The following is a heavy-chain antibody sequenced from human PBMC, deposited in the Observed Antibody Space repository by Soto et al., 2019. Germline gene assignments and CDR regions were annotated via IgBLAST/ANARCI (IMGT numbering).Heavy chain of an antibody. D-gene: IGHD6-13*01. CDR3: ARGDSSRWYSLDY. V-gene: IGHV1-3*01. CDR1: GYTFTSYA. Sequence: QVQLVQSGAEVKKPGASVKVSCKASGYTFTSYAMHWVRQAPGQRLEWMGWINAGNGNTKYSQKFQGRVTITRDTSACTAYMELSSLRSEDTAVYYCARGDSSRWYSLDYWGQGTLVTVSS. CDR2: INAGNGNT. J-gene: IGHJ4*02.